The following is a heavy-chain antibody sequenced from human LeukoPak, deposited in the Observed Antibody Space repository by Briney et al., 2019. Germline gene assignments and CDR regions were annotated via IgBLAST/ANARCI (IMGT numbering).Heavy chain of an antibody. D-gene: IGHD2-8*01. V-gene: IGHV3-21*03. CDR3: AKDAIMVRAWMEKTATYMAV. CDR2: ISSSGGPI. J-gene: IGHJ6*03. CDR1: GFTFSSYG. Sequence: GGSLILSCAASGFTFSSYGMNWVRQAPGKGLEWVSSISSSGGPIYYADSVKGRFTISRDNAKNSLYLQMNSLRAEDTAVYYCAKDAIMVRAWMEKTATYMAVGGRGIPVTTSS.